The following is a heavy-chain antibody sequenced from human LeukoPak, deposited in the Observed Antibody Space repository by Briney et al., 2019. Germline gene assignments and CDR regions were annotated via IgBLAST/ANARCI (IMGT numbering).Heavy chain of an antibody. J-gene: IGHJ5*01. CDR3: AKDQLVAGT. CDR2: ISGSSSRT. CDR1: GFTFSSYA. Sequence: GGSLRLSCAASGFTFSSYAMSWVRQAPGKGLEWVSAISGSSSRTYYADSVTGRFTISRDNSKNTLYLQMNSLRAEDTAVYYCAKDQLVAGTWGHGTLVTVSS. V-gene: IGHV3-23*01. D-gene: IGHD6-19*01.